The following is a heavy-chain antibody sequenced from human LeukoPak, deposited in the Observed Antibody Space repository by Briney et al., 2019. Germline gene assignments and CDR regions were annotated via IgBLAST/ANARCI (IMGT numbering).Heavy chain of an antibody. CDR3: ARYRYGDYGGDY. Sequence: PSETLSLTCAVYGGSFSGYYWSWIRQPPGKGLEWIGEINHSGSTNYNPSLKSRVTISVDTPKNQFSLKLSSVTAADTAVYYCARYRYGDYGGDYWGQGTLVTVSS. V-gene: IGHV4-34*01. CDR1: GGSFSGYY. CDR2: INHSGST. J-gene: IGHJ4*02. D-gene: IGHD4-17*01.